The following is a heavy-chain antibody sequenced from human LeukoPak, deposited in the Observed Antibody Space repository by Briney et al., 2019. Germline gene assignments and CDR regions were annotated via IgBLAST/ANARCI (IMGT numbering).Heavy chain of an antibody. CDR3: AKATLVGATYYFDY. D-gene: IGHD1-26*01. CDR2: INPSGGST. Sequence: ASVKVSCKASGYTFTTYYMHWVRQAPGQGLEWMGIINPSGGSTSYAQKFQGRVTMTRDTSTSTVYMEVSSLRSEDTAVHFCAKATLVGATYYFDYWGQGTLVTVSS. V-gene: IGHV1-46*01. J-gene: IGHJ4*02. CDR1: GYTFTTYY.